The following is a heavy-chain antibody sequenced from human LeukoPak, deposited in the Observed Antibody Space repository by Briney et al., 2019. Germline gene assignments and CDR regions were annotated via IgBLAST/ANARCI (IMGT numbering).Heavy chain of an antibody. Sequence: SETLSLTCSVSGGSISSDYWAWIRQPPGKGLEWIGYMYYTGNTNYNPSLKSRVTISLATSKNQFSLKLSSVSAADTAVYYCARHHMTTVTTDYWGQGTLVTVSS. J-gene: IGHJ4*02. CDR3: ARHHMTTVTTDY. CDR1: GGSISSDY. CDR2: MYYTGNT. D-gene: IGHD4-17*01. V-gene: IGHV4-59*08.